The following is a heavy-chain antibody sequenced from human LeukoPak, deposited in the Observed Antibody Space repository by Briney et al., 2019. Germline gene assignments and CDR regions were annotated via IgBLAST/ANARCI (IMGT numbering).Heavy chain of an antibody. D-gene: IGHD3-3*02. J-gene: IGHJ4*02. CDR2: IYSDGTT. V-gene: IGHV3-53*01. Sequence: GGSLRLSCAASGFTVSYTNMSWVRQAPGKGLEWVSLIYSDGTTFYADSVKGRFAISTDNSKNTLYLQMSSLRAEDTAVYYCARDSSSFPNYFDYWGQGTLITVSS. CDR3: ARDSSSFPNYFDY. CDR1: GFTVSYTN.